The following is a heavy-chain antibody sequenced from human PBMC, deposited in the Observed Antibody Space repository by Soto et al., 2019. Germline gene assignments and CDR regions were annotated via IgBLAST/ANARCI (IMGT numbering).Heavy chain of an antibody. J-gene: IGHJ4*02. CDR1: GGTFSSYA. CDR2: IIPIFGTA. Sequence: QVQLVQSGAEVKKPGSSVKVSCKASGGTFSSYAISWVRQAPGQGLEWMGGIIPIFGTANYAQKFQGRVTITADESTSTAYKELSSLRSEDTDGYYCARGHIPNIAAAGTYLDYWGQGTLVTVSS. D-gene: IGHD6-13*01. CDR3: ARGHIPNIAAAGTYLDY. V-gene: IGHV1-69*01.